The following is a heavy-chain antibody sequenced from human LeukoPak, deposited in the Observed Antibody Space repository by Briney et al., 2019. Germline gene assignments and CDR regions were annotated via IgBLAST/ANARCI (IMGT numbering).Heavy chain of an antibody. CDR1: DDSITMYY. V-gene: IGHV4-59*01. Sequence: SETLSLTCSVSDDSITMYYWTWIRQPPGKGLEWIGYVDHTGSTNFNPSLNGRVSISRDTTNNLFSLRLRSVTAADTAVYFCARGRVSSSTWYSTYYYYFYMDVWGKGTTVTISS. CDR2: VDHTGST. CDR3: ARGRVSSSTWYSTYYYYFYMDV. J-gene: IGHJ6*03. D-gene: IGHD1-1*01.